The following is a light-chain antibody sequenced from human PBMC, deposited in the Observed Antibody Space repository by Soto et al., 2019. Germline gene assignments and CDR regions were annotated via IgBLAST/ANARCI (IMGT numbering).Light chain of an antibody. J-gene: IGKJ5*01. CDR3: QQYENLPT. CDR1: QNINNY. V-gene: IGKV1-33*01. CDR2: DAS. Sequence: TQMTQSPSSLSATVGDRVTITCQASQNINNYLNWYQQKPGRAPKLLIYDASNLEAGVPSRFRGSGSGTDFTFTISRLQPEDIATYYCQQYENLPTFGQGRRLEI.